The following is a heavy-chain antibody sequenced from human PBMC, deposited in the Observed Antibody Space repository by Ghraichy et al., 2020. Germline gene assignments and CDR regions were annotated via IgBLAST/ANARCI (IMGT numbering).Heavy chain of an antibody. J-gene: IGHJ4*02. D-gene: IGHD5-18*01. CDR2: INPSIDTK. CDR1: GYTFTTYH. V-gene: IGHV1-46*01. CDR3: ARAGAGHSNGYDY. Sequence: ASVKVSCKASGYTFTTYHLHWVRQAPGQGLEWMGIINPSIDTKSYAQKFQGRVTMTRDTSTSTVYMGLSSLTSDDTAVYYCARAGAGHSNGYDYWGQGTLVNVSS.